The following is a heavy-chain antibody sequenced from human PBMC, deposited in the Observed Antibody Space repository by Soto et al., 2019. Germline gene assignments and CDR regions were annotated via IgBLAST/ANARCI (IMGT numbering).Heavy chain of an antibody. CDR2: ISRSSSTI. J-gene: IGHJ4*02. Sequence: GGSLRLSCAASGFTFSSYSMNWVRQAPGKGLEWVSYISRSSSTIYYADSVKGRFTISRDNAKNSLYLQMNSLRDEDTAVYYCARDVGDYYDSSGYSRFDYWGQGPLVTVSS. CDR1: GFTFSSYS. V-gene: IGHV3-48*02. D-gene: IGHD3-22*01. CDR3: ARDVGDYYDSSGYSRFDY.